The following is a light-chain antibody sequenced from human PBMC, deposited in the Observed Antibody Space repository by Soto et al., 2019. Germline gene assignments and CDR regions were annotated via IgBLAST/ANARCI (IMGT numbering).Light chain of an antibody. CDR1: QSISNY. CDR2: AAS. CDR3: KQSYSAPIT. J-gene: IGKJ5*01. Sequence: DIQMTQSPSSLSASIGDRVIITCRASQSISNYLNWYQQKPGKAPKLLIFAASSLQSGVPSRFSGSGSGTNFTLTISSLQPEDFAAYYCKQSYSAPITFGQGTRLEMK. V-gene: IGKV1-39*01.